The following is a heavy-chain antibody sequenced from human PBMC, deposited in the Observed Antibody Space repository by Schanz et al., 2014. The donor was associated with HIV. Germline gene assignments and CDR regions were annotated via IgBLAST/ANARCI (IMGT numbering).Heavy chain of an antibody. CDR3: ARGAAEMATMTPWRY. CDR2: ISAYNGNT. Sequence: QVQLVQSGAEAKKPGASVMLSCKASGYSFTSYGINWVRQAPGQGLEWMGWISAYNGNTNYAQKRQGRVTMTTDTSTSTAYMDLRSLRSDDTAVYYCARGAAEMATMTPWRYWGQGTLVTVSS. CDR1: GYSFTSYG. J-gene: IGHJ4*02. D-gene: IGHD5-12*01. V-gene: IGHV1-18*01.